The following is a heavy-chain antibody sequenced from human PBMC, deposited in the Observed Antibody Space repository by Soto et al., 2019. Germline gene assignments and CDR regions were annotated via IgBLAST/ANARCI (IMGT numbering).Heavy chain of an antibody. CDR1: GGTFSSNI. Sequence: QVQLVQSGAEVKKPGSSVKVSCKASGGTFSSNIISWVRQAPGQGLEWMGGIIPTVGMANYAQKFQGRVTISADKFTTTGYKELSSLRSEESAVVFGASRVLGYSSSWSNVDLWGQWTMVIVSS. D-gene: IGHD6-13*01. J-gene: IGHJ3*01. CDR3: ASRVLGYSSSWSNVDL. V-gene: IGHV1-69*02. CDR2: IIPTVGMA.